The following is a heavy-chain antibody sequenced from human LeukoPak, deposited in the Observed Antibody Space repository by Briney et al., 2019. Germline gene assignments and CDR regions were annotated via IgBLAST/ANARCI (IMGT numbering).Heavy chain of an antibody. D-gene: IGHD3-9*01. CDR1: GFTFSSYS. CDR3: ARQDWLGDRYYFDS. J-gene: IGHJ4*02. Sequence: GGSLRLSCAASGFTFSSYSLNWVRQAPGKGLEWVPFISTSSSYIYYADSVKGRFTISRDNARNSLYLQMNSLRAEDTAVYYCARQDWLGDRYYFDSWGQGTLVTVSS. CDR2: ISTSSSYI. V-gene: IGHV3-21*01.